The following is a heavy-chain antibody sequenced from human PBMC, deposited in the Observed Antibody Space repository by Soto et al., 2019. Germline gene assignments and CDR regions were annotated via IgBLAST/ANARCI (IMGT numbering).Heavy chain of an antibody. V-gene: IGHV3-21*01. J-gene: IGHJ4*02. D-gene: IGHD5-12*01. CDR2: ISSSSSYI. Sequence: GGSLRLSCAASGFTFSSYSMNWVRQAPGKGLEWVSSISSSSSYIYYADTVKGRFTISRDNAKNSLYLQMNSLRAEDTAVYYCAREGATTEIDYWGQGTLVTVSS. CDR3: AREGATTEIDY. CDR1: GFTFSSYS.